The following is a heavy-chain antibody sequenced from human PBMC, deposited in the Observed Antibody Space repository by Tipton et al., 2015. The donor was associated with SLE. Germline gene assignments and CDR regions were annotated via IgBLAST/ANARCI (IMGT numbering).Heavy chain of an antibody. CDR1: GVIFSNFW. D-gene: IGHD7-27*01. J-gene: IGHJ3*02. V-gene: IGHV3-7*01. CDR2: INQDGSET. CDR3: ARDLTGIDAFDI. Sequence: SLRLSCAASGVIFSNFWMSWVRQAPGKGLEWVANINQDGSETYYLDSVKGRFTISRDNSKNTLYLQMNSLRAEDTAVYYCARDLTGIDAFDIWGQGTMVTVSS.